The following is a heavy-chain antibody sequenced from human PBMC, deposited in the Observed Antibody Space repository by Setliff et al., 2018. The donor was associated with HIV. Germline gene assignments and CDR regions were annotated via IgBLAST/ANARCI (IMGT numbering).Heavy chain of an antibody. Sequence: GASVKVSCKASGYTFNNYGISWVRQAPGQGLEWMGWINTHSGYTNYAQNVQGRVTVTMDTSTSTAYMERRSLRSEDTAVYYCARDRGYYDSSGYYPPTDYYYGMDVWGQGTTVTVSS. D-gene: IGHD3-22*01. J-gene: IGHJ6*02. CDR2: INTHSGYT. V-gene: IGHV1-18*01. CDR3: ARDRGYYDSSGYYPPTDYYYGMDV. CDR1: GYTFNNYG.